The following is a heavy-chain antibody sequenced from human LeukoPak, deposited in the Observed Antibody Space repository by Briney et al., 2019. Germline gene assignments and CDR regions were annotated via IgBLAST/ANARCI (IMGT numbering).Heavy chain of an antibody. CDR2: ISGSGGST. J-gene: IGHJ4*02. CDR3: ARDGVATIDY. Sequence: GGSLRLSRAASGFTFSSYAMSWVRQAPGKGLEWVSAISGSGGSTYYADSVKGRFTISRDNSKNTLYLQMNSLRAEDTAVYYCARDGVATIDYWGQGTLVTVSS. D-gene: IGHD5-12*01. V-gene: IGHV3-23*01. CDR1: GFTFSSYA.